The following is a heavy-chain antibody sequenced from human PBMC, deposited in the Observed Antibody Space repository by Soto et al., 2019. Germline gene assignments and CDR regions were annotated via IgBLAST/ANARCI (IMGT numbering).Heavy chain of an antibody. CDR1: GGSISSSSYY. D-gene: IGHD3-16*02. CDR2: IYYSGST. Sequence: QLQLQESGPGLVKPSETLSLTCTVSGGSISSSSYYWGWIRQPPGKGLEWIGSIYYSGSTYYNPYLKSRVTIPVDTSKNQFSLKLSSVTAADTAVYYCARLRAYDYVWGSYRYAYFDYWGQGTLVTVSS. J-gene: IGHJ4*02. CDR3: ARLRAYDYVWGSYRYAYFDY. V-gene: IGHV4-39*01.